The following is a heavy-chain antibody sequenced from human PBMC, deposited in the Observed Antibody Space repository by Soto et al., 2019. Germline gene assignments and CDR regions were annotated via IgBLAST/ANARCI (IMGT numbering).Heavy chain of an antibody. CDR2: ISYDGSNK. J-gene: IGHJ4*02. CDR3: ARDRDYYDSSGYDWRYFDY. Sequence: GGSLRLSCAASGFTFSSYAMHWVRQAPGKGLEWVAVISYDGSNKYYADSVKGRFTISRDNSKNTLYLQMNSLRAEDTAVYYCARDRDYYDSSGYDWRYFDYWGQGTLVTVSS. V-gene: IGHV3-30-3*01. D-gene: IGHD3-22*01. CDR1: GFTFSSYA.